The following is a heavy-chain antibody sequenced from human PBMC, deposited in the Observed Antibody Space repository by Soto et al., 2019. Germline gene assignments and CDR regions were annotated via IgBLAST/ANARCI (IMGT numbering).Heavy chain of an antibody. J-gene: IGHJ4*02. Sequence: PGGSLRLSCAASGFTFDDYGMSWVRQAPGKGLEWVSGINWNGGSTGYADSVKGRFTISRDNAKNSLYLQMNSLRAEDTALYYCARASYYYERSGYLDSSGQGTMVSVSS. CDR1: GFTFDDYG. V-gene: IGHV3-20*04. CDR2: INWNGGST. CDR3: ARASYYYERSGYLDS. D-gene: IGHD3-22*01.